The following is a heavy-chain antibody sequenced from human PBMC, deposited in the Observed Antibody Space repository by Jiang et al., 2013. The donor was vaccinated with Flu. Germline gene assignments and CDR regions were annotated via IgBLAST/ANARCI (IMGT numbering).Heavy chain of an antibody. CDR1: YTLTELS. CDR3: ARGPLVPRFASGSYPH. CDR2: FDPEDGET. V-gene: IGHV1-24*01. Sequence: YTLTELSMHWVRQAPGKGLEWMGGFDPEDGETIYAQKFQGRVTITRDTSASTAYMELSSLRSEDTAVYYCARGPLVPRFASGSYPHWGQGTLVTVSS. J-gene: IGHJ4*02. D-gene: IGHD1-26*01.